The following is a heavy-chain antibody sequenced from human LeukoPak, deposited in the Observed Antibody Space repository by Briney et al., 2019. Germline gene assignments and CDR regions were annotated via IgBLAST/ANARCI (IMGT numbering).Heavy chain of an antibody. Sequence: PSETPSLTCAVYGGSFSGYYWSWIRQPPGKGLEWIGEINHSGSTNYNPSLKSRVTISVDTSKNQFSLKLSSVTAADTAVYYCASSDYYDSSGYGISWGQGTLVTVSS. CDR2: INHSGST. D-gene: IGHD3-22*01. J-gene: IGHJ4*02. CDR1: GGSFSGYY. V-gene: IGHV4-34*01. CDR3: ASSDYYDSSGYGIS.